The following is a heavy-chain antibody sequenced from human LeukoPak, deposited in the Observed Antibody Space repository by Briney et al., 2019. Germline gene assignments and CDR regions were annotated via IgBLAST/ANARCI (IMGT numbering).Heavy chain of an antibody. J-gene: IGHJ4*02. Sequence: SETLSLTCTVSGGSISSYYWSWSRQPPGKGLEWIGYIYYSGSTNYNPSPKSRVTISVDTSKNQFSLKLSSVTAADTAVYYCARQTTPYYYVWPSYYFDYWGQGTLVTVSS. CDR2: IYYSGST. CDR3: ARQTTPYYYVWPSYYFDY. CDR1: GGSISSYY. V-gene: IGHV4-59*08. D-gene: IGHD3-16*01.